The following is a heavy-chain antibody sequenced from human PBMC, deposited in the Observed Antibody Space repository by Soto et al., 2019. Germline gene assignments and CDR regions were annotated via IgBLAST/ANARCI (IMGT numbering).Heavy chain of an antibody. V-gene: IGHV1-8*01. CDR1: GYTFTSYD. CDR2: MNPNSGNT. D-gene: IGHD3-9*01. J-gene: IGHJ3*02. Sequence: QVQLVQSGAEVKKPGASVKVSCKASGYTFTSYDINWVRQATGQGLEWMGWMNPNSGNTGYAQKFQGRVTITRNTSIRTAYTELRSLRSEDTAVYYCAITADYDILTGYPPRDAFDIWGQGTMVTVSS. CDR3: AITADYDILTGYPPRDAFDI.